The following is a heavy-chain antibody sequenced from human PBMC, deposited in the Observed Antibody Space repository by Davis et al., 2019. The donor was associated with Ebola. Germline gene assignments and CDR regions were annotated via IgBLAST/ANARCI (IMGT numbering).Heavy chain of an antibody. J-gene: IGHJ6*02. Sequence: GESLKISCAASGFTFSSYSMNWVRQAPGKGLEWVSYISSSSSTIYYADSVKGRFTISRDNAKNSLYLQMNSLRDEDTAVYYCARHDSYYYGPSGSSYGMDVWGQGTTVTVSS. CDR1: GFTFSSYS. CDR2: ISSSSSTI. D-gene: IGHD3-10*01. CDR3: ARHDSYYYGPSGSSYGMDV. V-gene: IGHV3-48*02.